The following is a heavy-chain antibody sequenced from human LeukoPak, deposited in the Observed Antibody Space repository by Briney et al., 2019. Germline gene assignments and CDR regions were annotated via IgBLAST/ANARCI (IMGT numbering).Heavy chain of an antibody. CDR3: AKAGSSGYRYYFDY. Sequence: GGSLRLSRGASGFTFSSYAMSWVRQAPGKGLEWVSAISSSGGLAYYADSVKGRFTMSRDNSENTLFLQMNSLRADDTALYYCAKAGSSGYRYYFDYWGQGILVTVSS. CDR1: GFTFSSYA. D-gene: IGHD3-22*01. V-gene: IGHV3-23*01. J-gene: IGHJ4*02. CDR2: ISSSGGLA.